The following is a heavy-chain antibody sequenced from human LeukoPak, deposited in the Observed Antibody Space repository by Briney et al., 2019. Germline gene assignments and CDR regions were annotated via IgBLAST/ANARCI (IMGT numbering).Heavy chain of an antibody. J-gene: IGHJ4*02. CDR1: GVTVSSDY. CDR2: IYSDGNT. V-gene: IGHV3-53*05. CDR3: ASRMTF. Sequence: PGGSLRLSCAASGVTVSSDYMSWVRQAPGKGLEWVSVIYSDGNTYYADSVKGRFTIPRDNSKNTPFLQMDSLKTEDTARYYCASRMTFGGQGTLVTVSS. D-gene: IGHD2/OR15-2a*01.